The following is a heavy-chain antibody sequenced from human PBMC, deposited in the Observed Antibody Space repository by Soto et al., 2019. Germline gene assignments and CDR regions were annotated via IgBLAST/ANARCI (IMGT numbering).Heavy chain of an antibody. CDR3: TTIYYDFWSGYYPNPYDFDY. J-gene: IGHJ4*02. Sequence: EVQLVESGGGLVKPGGSLRLSCAASGFTFSNAWMSWVRQAPGKGLEWVGHIKSKTDGGTTDYAAPVKGRFHISRDDSKITMYLQMNTLKTEDTAVYYCTTIYYDFWSGYYPNPYDFDYWGQGTLVTVSS. D-gene: IGHD3-3*01. V-gene: IGHV3-15*01. CDR1: GFTFSNAW. CDR2: IKSKTDGGTT.